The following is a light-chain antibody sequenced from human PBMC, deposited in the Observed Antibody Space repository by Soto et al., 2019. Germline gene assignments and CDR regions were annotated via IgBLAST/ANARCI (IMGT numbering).Light chain of an antibody. CDR1: QSITIT. J-gene: IGKJ4*01. CDR2: VAS. V-gene: IGKV3-15*01. CDR3: QQYNNWPRT. Sequence: EIVMTQSPATLSVSPGERATLSCRASQSITITLAWYQQKPGQAPRLLIYVASTRATDIPARFSGSGSGTEFALTISGLQYEDVAVYYCQQYNNWPRTFGGGTKVEI.